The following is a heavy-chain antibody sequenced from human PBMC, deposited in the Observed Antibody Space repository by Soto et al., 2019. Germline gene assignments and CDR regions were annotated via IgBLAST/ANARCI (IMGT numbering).Heavy chain of an antibody. J-gene: IGHJ4*02. D-gene: IGHD1-1*01. CDR3: ARFLGRSRYFDY. CDR1: GDSVSSNGAA. CDR2: TYYRSKWYN. V-gene: IGHV6-1*01. Sequence: SQTLSLTCVISGDSVSSNGAAWNWIRQSPSRGLEWLGRTYYRSKWYNDYAVSVKSRITINPDTSKNQFSLQLNSVTPEDTAVYYCARFLGRSRYFDYWGQGTLVTVSS.